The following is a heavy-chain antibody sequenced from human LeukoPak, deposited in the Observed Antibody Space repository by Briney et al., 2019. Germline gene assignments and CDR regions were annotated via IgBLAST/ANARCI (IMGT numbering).Heavy chain of an antibody. D-gene: IGHD4-17*01. CDR2: INPNSGGT. CDR3: ARDRYGDFYFDY. CDR1: GYTFTDYY. V-gene: IGHV1-2*02. Sequence: ASVKVSCKASGYTFTDYYMHWVRQAPGQGLECMGWINPNSGGTNFAQKFQGRVTMTRDTSISTAYMELSRLRSDDTAVYYCARDRYGDFYFDYWGQGTLVTVSS. J-gene: IGHJ4*02.